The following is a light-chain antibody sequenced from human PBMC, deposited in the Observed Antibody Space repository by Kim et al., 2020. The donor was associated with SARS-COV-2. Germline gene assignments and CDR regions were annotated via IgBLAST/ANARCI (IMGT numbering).Light chain of an antibody. CDR1: KLGEEY. J-gene: IGLJ1*01. V-gene: IGLV3-1*01. CDR3: QAWDSSTRV. CDR2: QNT. Sequence: VAPGQTASSTCSGDKLGEEYANWYQQRPAQSPVLVIYQNTNRPSGIPERFSGSNSGNTATLTISETQAMDEADYYCQAWDSSTRVFGTGTKVTVL.